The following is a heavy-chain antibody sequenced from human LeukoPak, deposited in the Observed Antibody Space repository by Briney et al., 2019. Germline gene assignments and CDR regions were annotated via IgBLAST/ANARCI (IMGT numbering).Heavy chain of an antibody. D-gene: IGHD3-10*01. Sequence: SETLSLTCTVSGGSISSSSYYWGWIRQPPGKGLEWIGSIYYSGSTYYNPSLKSRVTISVDTSKNQFSLKLSSVTAADTAVYYCARLDSLLLWFGEFSPPYYYGVDVWGQGTTVTVSS. CDR2: IYYSGST. CDR1: GGSISSSSYY. CDR3: ARLDSLLLWFGEFSPPYYYGVDV. V-gene: IGHV4-39*01. J-gene: IGHJ6*02.